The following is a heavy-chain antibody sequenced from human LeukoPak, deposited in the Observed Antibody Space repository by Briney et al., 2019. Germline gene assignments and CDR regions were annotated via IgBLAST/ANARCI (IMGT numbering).Heavy chain of an antibody. Sequence: PGGSLRLSCVASGFTFSNSWMSWVRQAPGKGLEWVANMNPDGSGKYYVDSVRGRFTISRDNAKNSLYLQMNSLRAEDTAVYYCARGSYSLGGFDYWGQGTLVTVSS. CDR2: MNPDGSGK. V-gene: IGHV3-7*01. D-gene: IGHD6-13*01. CDR3: ARGSYSLGGFDY. CDR1: GFTFSNSW. J-gene: IGHJ4*02.